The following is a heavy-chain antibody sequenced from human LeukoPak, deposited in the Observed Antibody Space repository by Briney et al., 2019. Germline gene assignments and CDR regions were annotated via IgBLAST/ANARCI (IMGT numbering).Heavy chain of an antibody. D-gene: IGHD3-10*01. CDR1: GGTFSSYA. V-gene: IGHV1-69*06. CDR2: IIPIFGTA. J-gene: IGHJ4*02. Sequence: SVKVSCKASGGTFSSYAISWVRQAPGQGLEWMGGIIPIFGTANYAQKFQGRVTITADKSTGTAYMELSSLRSEDTAVYYCARDRGDTMVRGVITIDYWGQGTLVTVSS. CDR3: ARDRGDTMVRGVITIDY.